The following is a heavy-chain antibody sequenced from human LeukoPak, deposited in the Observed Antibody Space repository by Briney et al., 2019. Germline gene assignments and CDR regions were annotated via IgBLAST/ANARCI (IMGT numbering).Heavy chain of an antibody. J-gene: IGHJ3*02. Sequence: GGSLRLSCAASGFTFSSYTMSWVRQAPGKGLEWVSSTSGSGVSTYYADYVKGRFTLSRDNSKNTSYLQINSLRAEDTAVYYCAKQWRGTGDAFDIWGQGTMVTVSS. CDR1: GFTFSSYT. D-gene: IGHD3/OR15-3a*01. CDR3: AKQWRGTGDAFDI. V-gene: IGHV3-23*01. CDR2: TSGSGVST.